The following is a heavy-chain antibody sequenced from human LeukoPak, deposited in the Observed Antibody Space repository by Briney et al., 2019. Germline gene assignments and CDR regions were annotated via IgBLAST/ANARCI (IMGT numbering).Heavy chain of an antibody. J-gene: IGHJ5*02. CDR2: NYHSGST. CDR1: GYSISSGYY. CDR3: ARQEYQEDNGFDP. V-gene: IGHV4-38-2*01. D-gene: IGHD2-2*01. Sequence: PSETLSLTCAVSGYSISSGYYWGWIRPPPGKGLGWSGSNYHSGSTYYTPSLKSRVTISVDTSKNQFSPKLSSVTAADTAVYYCARQEYQEDNGFDPWGQGTLVTVSS.